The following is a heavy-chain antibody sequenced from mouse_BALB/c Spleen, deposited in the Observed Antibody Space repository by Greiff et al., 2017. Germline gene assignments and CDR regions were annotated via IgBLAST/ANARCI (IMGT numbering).Heavy chain of an antibody. CDR1: GFTFSSYA. J-gene: IGHJ2*01. V-gene: IGHV5-9-3*01. Sequence: EVKLVESGGGLVKPGGSLKLSCAASGFTFSSYAMSWVRQTPEKRLEWVATISSGGSYTYYPDSVKGRFTISRDNAKNTLYLQMSSLRSEDTAMYYCARENYGYEGPDYWGQGTTLTVSS. CDR3: ARENYGYEGPDY. D-gene: IGHD2-2*01. CDR2: ISSGGSYT.